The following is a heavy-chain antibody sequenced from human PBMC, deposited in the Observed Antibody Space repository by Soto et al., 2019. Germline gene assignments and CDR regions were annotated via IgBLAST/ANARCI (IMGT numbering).Heavy chain of an antibody. CDR2: IKSKTDGGTT. J-gene: IGHJ4*02. CDR3: TTVLFSHCDYWDY. Sequence: EVQLVESGGGLVKPGGSLRLSCAASGFTFSNAWMSWVRQAPGKGLEWVGRIKSKTDGGTTDYAAPVKGRFTISRDDSKNTLYLQMNSLKTEDTAVYYWTTVLFSHCDYWDYWGQGTLVTVSS. CDR1: GFTFSNAW. V-gene: IGHV3-15*01.